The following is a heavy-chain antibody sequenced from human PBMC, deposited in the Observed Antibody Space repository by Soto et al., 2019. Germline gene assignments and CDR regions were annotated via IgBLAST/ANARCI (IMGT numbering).Heavy chain of an antibody. CDR2: IWYDGSNK. CDR3: ARDRGPFNWNGWPHYCYVMDV. J-gene: IGHJ6*02. CDR1: GFTFSSYG. D-gene: IGHD1-20*01. V-gene: IGHV3-33*01. Sequence: QVQLVESGGGVVQPGRSLRLSCAASGFTFSSYGMHWVRQAPGKGLEWVTVIWYDGSNKYYADSVKGRFTISRDNSKNTLYLQMNRLRAEDTAVYYCARDRGPFNWNGWPHYCYVMDVWGQGTTVTVSS.